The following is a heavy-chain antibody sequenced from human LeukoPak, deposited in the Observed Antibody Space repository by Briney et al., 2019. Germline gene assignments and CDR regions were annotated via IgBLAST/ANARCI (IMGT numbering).Heavy chain of an antibody. CDR1: GFTFSSYS. CDR3: AKDRHAPGRYCSSTSCFPFDS. J-gene: IGHJ5*01. Sequence: GGSLRLSCAASGFTFSSYSMNWVRQAPGKGLEWVSYISSLSGTINYADSVKGRFIISRDNAKNSMFLQMNSLRAEDTAVYYCAKDRHAPGRYCSSTSCFPFDSWGQGTLVTVSS. V-gene: IGHV3-48*01. D-gene: IGHD2-2*01. CDR2: ISSLSGTI.